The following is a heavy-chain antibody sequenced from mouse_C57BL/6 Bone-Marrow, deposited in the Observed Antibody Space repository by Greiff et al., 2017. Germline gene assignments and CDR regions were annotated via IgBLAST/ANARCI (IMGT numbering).Heavy chain of an antibody. CDR1: GYPFSSSW. CDR3: TGTGNTAVDFDY. J-gene: IGHJ2*01. D-gene: IGHD1-1*01. CDR2: IHPGDGDT. V-gene: IGHV1-82*01. Sequence: QVQLQQSGPDLVKPGASVKISCKASGYPFSSSWMNWVKQRPGQGLEWIGRIHPGDGDTNYNRKFKGKATLTVDESSSTASMQLSSLPSEDSAVYFYTGTGNTAVDFDYWGQGTTLTVSS.